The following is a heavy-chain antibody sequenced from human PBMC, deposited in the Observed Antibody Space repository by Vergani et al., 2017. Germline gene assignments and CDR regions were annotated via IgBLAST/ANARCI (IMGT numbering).Heavy chain of an antibody. D-gene: IGHD2-15*01. Sequence: QVQLVESGGGVVQPGGSLRLSCAASGFTFTNYRMHWVRQAPGKGLEWVAFTRYDGIVEYYGDPVRGRFTISRDNSKNTLYLQMNRLRPEDTAVYYCATAGAAYCRGASCYDFFEYWGQGTLVTVAS. CDR1: GFTFTNYR. CDR3: ATAGAAYCRGASCYDFFEY. CDR2: TRYDGIVE. J-gene: IGHJ4*02. V-gene: IGHV3-30*02.